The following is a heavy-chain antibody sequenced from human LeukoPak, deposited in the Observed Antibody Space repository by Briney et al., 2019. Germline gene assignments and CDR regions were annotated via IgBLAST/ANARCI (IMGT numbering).Heavy chain of an antibody. Sequence: PGGSLRLSCAASGFTFSSYGMHWVRQAPGKGLEWVAVISYDGSNKYYVDSVKGRFTISRDNSKNTLYLQMNSLRAEDTAVYYCAKDDQDYGDFEYNWFDPWAREPWSPSPQ. CDR2: ISYDGSNK. CDR3: AKDDQDYGDFEYNWFDP. D-gene: IGHD4-17*01. CDR1: GFTFSSYG. V-gene: IGHV3-30*18. J-gene: IGHJ5*02.